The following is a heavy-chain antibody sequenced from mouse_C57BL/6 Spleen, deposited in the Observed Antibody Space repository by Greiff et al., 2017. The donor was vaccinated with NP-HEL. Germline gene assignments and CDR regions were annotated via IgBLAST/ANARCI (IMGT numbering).Heavy chain of an antibody. Sequence: EVQRVESGEGLVKPGGSLKLSCAASGFTFSSYAMSWVRQTPEKRLEWVTYISSGGDYIYYADTVKGRFTISRDNARNTLYLQMSSLKSEDTAMYYCTRVPLYYGSSRYWYFDVWGTGTTVTVSS. CDR2: ISSGGDYI. D-gene: IGHD1-1*01. CDR3: TRVPLYYGSSRYWYFDV. V-gene: IGHV5-9-1*02. J-gene: IGHJ1*03. CDR1: GFTFSSYA.